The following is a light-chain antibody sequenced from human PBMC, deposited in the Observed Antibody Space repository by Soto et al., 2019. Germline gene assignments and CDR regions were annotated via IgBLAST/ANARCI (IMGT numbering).Light chain of an antibody. CDR2: DAS. J-gene: IGKJ5*01. CDR1: QRVSSY. CDR3: QQRRT. V-gene: IGKV3-11*01. Sequence: EIVLTKSPSTLSLSPGERATLSCRASQRVSSYLAWSQQKPGQAPRLLIYDASNRATGIPARFSGSGSGTDFILTISSLEPEDFAVYYCQQRRTFGQGTRLEIK.